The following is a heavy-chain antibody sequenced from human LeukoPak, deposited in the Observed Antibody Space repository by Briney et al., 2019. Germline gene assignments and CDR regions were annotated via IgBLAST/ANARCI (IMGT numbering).Heavy chain of an antibody. Sequence: GGSLRLSCAASGFTFSSYAMSWVRQAPGKGLEWVSAISGSGGSTYYADSVKGRFTISRDNSKNTLYLQMNSLRAEDTAVYYCAEGVVETYYFDYWGQGTLGTVSP. CDR3: AEGVVETYYFDY. J-gene: IGHJ4*02. D-gene: IGHD2-21*02. V-gene: IGHV3-23*01. CDR1: GFTFSSYA. CDR2: ISGSGGST.